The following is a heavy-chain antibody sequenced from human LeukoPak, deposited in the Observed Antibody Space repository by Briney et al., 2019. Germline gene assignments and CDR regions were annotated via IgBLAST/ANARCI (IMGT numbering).Heavy chain of an antibody. Sequence: ASVKVSCKASGYTFTSYYMHWVRQAPGQGLEWMGIINPSGGSTSYAQKLQGRVTMTRDTSTSTVYMELSSLRSEDTAVYYCARDIPPGYGILTGYPYYYGMDVWGQGTTVTVSS. V-gene: IGHV1-46*01. J-gene: IGHJ6*02. CDR1: GYTFTSYY. CDR2: INPSGGST. CDR3: ARDIPPGYGILTGYPYYYGMDV. D-gene: IGHD3-9*01.